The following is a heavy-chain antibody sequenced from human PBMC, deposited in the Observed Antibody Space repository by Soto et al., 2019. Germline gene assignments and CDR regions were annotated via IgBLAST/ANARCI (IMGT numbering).Heavy chain of an antibody. Sequence: SETLSLTCTVSGVSISSYYWSWIRQPPGKGLEYIGYIYYTGSTKYNPSLKSRVTISVDTSKNQFSLRLTSMTAADTAVYYCARGDVVVPAAWFDPWGQGSLVTVSS. J-gene: IGHJ5*02. CDR3: ARGDVVVPAAWFDP. V-gene: IGHV4-59*01. D-gene: IGHD2-2*01. CDR1: GVSISSYY. CDR2: IYYTGST.